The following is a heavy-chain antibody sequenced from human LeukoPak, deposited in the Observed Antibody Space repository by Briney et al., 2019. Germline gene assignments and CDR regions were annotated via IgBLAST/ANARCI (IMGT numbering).Heavy chain of an antibody. J-gene: IGHJ3*02. CDR3: ARGGGGSWDDAFDI. CDR2: INSDGSST. Sequence: GGSLRLSCAASGFTFSSYWMHWVRQAPGKGLVWVSRINSDGSSTSYADSVKGRFTISRDNAKNTLYLQTNSLRAEDTAVYYCARGGGGSWDDAFDIWGQGTMVTVSS. CDR1: GFTFSSYW. V-gene: IGHV3-74*01. D-gene: IGHD2-15*01.